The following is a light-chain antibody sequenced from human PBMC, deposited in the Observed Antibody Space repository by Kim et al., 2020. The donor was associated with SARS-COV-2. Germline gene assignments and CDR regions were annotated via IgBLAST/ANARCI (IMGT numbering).Light chain of an antibody. V-gene: IGLV3-1*01. CDR1: NLGEKF. J-gene: IGLJ2*01. CDR2: QDK. CDR3: QAWDSSVV. Sequence: VSVSPGQAASISGSGNNLGEKFVSWYQQKPGQAPELVIYQDKKRPSGIPERFSGSTSGNTATLTISGTQAVDEGDYYCQAWDSSVVFGGGTQLTVL.